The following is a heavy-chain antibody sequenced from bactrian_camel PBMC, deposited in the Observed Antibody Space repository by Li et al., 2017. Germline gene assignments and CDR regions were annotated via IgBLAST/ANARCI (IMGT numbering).Heavy chain of an antibody. CDR3: AWAGTYCYTGILRTARTRV. Sequence: QVQLVESGGGSVHAGGSLTLSCAASGSGYISGTFCMGWFRQVPGQEREGVAALYTGGGRTYSGDSVKGRFTISHDAAKNTLYLQMNNLNPEDSAMYICAWAGTYCYTGILRTARTRVWGQGTQVTVS. J-gene: IGHJ4*01. CDR1: GSGYISGTFC. D-gene: IGHD2*01. V-gene: IGHV3S1*01. CDR2: LYTGGGRT.